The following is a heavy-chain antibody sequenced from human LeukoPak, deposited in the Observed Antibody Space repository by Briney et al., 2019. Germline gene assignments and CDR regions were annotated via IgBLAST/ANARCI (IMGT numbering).Heavy chain of an antibody. CDR1: GFTVSSNY. V-gene: IGHV3-66*01. CDR3: ARDPSVLYFQH. J-gene: IGHJ1*01. Sequence: GGSLRLSCAASGFTVSSNYMSWVRQAPGKGLGWVSVIYSGGSTYYADSVKGRFTISRDNSKNTLYLQMNSLRAEDTAVYYCARDPSVLYFQHWGQGTLVTVSS. D-gene: IGHD1-14*01. CDR2: IYSGGST.